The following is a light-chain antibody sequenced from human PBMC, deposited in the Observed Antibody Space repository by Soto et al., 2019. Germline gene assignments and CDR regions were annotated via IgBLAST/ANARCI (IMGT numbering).Light chain of an antibody. CDR3: QQYNNWPYT. J-gene: IGKJ2*01. CDR2: GAS. CDR1: QSVTSN. Sequence: AMTQSPATLSVPPGERATLACRASQSVTSNLAWYQQKPGRAPRLLIYGASTRATGIPARFSGSRSGTEFTLTISSLQSEDFAVYYCQQYNNWPYTFGQGTKLEIK. V-gene: IGKV3-15*01.